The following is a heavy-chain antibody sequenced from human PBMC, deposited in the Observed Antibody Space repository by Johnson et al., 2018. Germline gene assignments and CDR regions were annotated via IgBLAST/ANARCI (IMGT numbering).Heavy chain of an antibody. CDR1: GFIFTNYY. J-gene: IGHJ1*01. Sequence: VQLVESGAEVREPGASVKVSCKASGFIFTNYYMHWVRQAPGPGLEWMGIMDTAGVADYAHEFQGRVTMTRDTSTRTVYMDLSSRRSEDTAVYYCATPISAGAEYFQHWGQGTLVTVSS. D-gene: IGHD3-3*01. V-gene: IGHV1-46*01. CDR2: MDTAGVA. CDR3: ATPISAGAEYFQH.